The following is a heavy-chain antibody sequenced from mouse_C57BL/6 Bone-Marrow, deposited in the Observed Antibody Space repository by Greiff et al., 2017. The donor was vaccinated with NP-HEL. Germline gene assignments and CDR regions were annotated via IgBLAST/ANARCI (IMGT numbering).Heavy chain of an antibody. CDR2: IDPENGDT. D-gene: IGHD2-4*01. CDR1: GFNIKDDY. V-gene: IGHV14-4*01. J-gene: IGHJ3*01. CDR3: TTESYYDYDGGFAY. Sequence: VQLQQSGAELVRPGASVKLSCTASGFNIKDDYMHWVKQRPEQGLEWIGWIDPENGDTEYAPKFQGKATITADTSSNTAYLQLSSLTSEDTAVYYCTTESYYDYDGGFAYWGQGTLVTVSA.